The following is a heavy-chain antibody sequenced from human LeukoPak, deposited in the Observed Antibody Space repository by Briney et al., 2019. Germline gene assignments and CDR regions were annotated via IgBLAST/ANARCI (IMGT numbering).Heavy chain of an antibody. CDR3: ALINYYDSSGYNFDY. CDR2: IYNRGST. CDR1: GGSISTYY. V-gene: IGHV4-4*09. J-gene: IGHJ4*02. Sequence: SETLSLTCTVSGGSISTYYWSWIRQPPGKGLEWIGYIYNRGSTKYNPSLKSRVTMSLDTSKNQFSLKLSSVTAADTAVYYCALINYYDSSGYNFDYWGQGTLVTVSS. D-gene: IGHD3-22*01.